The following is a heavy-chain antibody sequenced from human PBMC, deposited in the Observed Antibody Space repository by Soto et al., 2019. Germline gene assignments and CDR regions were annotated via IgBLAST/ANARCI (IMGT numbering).Heavy chain of an antibody. CDR1: GGSFSGFY. J-gene: IGHJ2*01. V-gene: IGHV4-34*01. CDR2: INHSGSS. Sequence: PSETLSLTCAVHGGSFSGFYWTWIRQPPGKGLEWIGEINHSGSSNYNPPLKSRVTMSLGTSRNQFSLGLNSVTAADTAVYYCARMAGPWYFDLWGRGTLVTVSS. CDR3: ARMAGPWYFDL.